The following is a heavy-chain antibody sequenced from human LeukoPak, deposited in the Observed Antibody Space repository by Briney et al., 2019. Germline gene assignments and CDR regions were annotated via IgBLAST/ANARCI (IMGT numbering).Heavy chain of an antibody. V-gene: IGHV4-4*07. CDR1: GGSISSYY. CDR3: ARGGYYYDSSGYYYAFDI. D-gene: IGHD3-22*01. CDR2: IYTSGST. J-gene: IGHJ3*02. Sequence: PSETLSLTCTVSGGSISSYYWSWIRQPAGKGLEWIGRIYTSGSTNYNPSLKSRVTMSVDTSKNQFSLKLSSVTAADTAVYYCARGGYYYDSSGYYYAFDIWGQGTVVTVSS.